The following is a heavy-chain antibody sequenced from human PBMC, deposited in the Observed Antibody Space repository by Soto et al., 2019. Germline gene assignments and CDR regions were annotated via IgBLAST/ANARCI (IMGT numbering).Heavy chain of an antibody. J-gene: IGHJ4*02. CDR2: ISYDGSNK. CDR3: ARVRYSSGWVDY. CDR1: GFTFSSYG. Sequence: PGGSLRLSCAASGFTFSSYGMHWVRQAPGKGLEWVAVISYDGSNKYYADSVKGRFTISRDNSKNTLYLQMNSLRAEDTAVYYCARVRYSSGWVDYWGQGTLVTVSS. V-gene: IGHV3-30*03. D-gene: IGHD6-19*01.